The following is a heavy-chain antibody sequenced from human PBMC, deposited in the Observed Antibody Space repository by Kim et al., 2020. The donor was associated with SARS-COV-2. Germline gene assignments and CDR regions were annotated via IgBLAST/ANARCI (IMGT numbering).Heavy chain of an antibody. D-gene: IGHD3-22*01. Sequence: SETLSLTCTVSGGSIRSSYYYWGWIRQPPGKGLDWIGNIYYSGSTYYNPSLKSRVTISVDSPKNQFSLNLSSVTAADTAVYYCARQNVRYDTSGYFDFWG. J-gene: IGHJ4*01. V-gene: IGHV4-39*01. CDR3: ARQNVRYDTSGYFDF. CDR2: IYYSGST. CDR1: GGSIRSSYYY.